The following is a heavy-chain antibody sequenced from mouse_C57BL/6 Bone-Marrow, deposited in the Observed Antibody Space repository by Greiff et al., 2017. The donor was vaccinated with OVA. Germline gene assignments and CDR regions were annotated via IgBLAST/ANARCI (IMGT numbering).Heavy chain of an antibody. D-gene: IGHD1-1*01. CDR1: GYTFTSYW. CDR2: IDPSDSYT. J-gene: IGHJ2*01. Sequence: QVHVKQPGAELVRPGTSVKLSCKASGYTFTSYWMHWVKQRPGQGLEWIGVIDPSDSYTNYNQKFKGKATLTVDTSSSTAYMQLSSLTSEDSAVYYCARLDGSSYGYWGQGTTLTVSS. V-gene: IGHV1-59*01. CDR3: ARLDGSSYGY.